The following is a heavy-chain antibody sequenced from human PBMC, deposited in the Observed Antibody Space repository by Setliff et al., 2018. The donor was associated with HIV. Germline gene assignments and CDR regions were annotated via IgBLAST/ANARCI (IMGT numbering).Heavy chain of an antibody. J-gene: IGHJ6*02. Sequence: LRLSCVASGLPFYNYWMTWLRRAPGRGLEWVSSISIGSGAAIYYAESVQGRFTVSRDNSKNSLYLQMNSLRVEDTAVYYCARDYLYYNMYNGSPVYGMDVWGQGTTVTVSS. V-gene: IGHV3-21*01. D-gene: IGHD3-10*01. CDR2: ISIGSGAAI. CDR3: ARDYLYYNMYNGSPVYGMDV. CDR1: GLPFYNYW.